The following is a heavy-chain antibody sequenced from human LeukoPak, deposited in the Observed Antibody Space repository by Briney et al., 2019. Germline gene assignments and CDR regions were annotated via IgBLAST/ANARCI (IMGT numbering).Heavy chain of an antibody. CDR3: ASNYYGSGYYYYYGMDV. V-gene: IGHV3-11*01. Sequence: GALRLSCAASGFTFSDYYMSWIRQAPGKGLEWVSYISSSGSSIYYADSVKGRFTISRDNAKNSLYLQMNSLRAEDTAVYYCASNYYGSGYYYYYGMDVWGQGTTVTVSS. J-gene: IGHJ6*02. CDR1: GFTFSDYY. CDR2: ISSSGSSI. D-gene: IGHD3-10*01.